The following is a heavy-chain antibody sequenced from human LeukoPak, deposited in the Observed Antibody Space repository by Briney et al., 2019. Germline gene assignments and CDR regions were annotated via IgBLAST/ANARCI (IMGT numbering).Heavy chain of an antibody. CDR2: ISSSSSYI. Sequence: GGSLRLSCAASGFTVSSYTMNWVRQAPGKGLEWVSSISSSSSYIYYADSVKGRFTISRDNAKNSLYLQMNSLRAEDTAVYYCARDTYDILTGYYKWAFWGQGTMVTVSS. V-gene: IGHV3-21*06. CDR3: ARDTYDILTGYYKWAF. D-gene: IGHD3-9*01. CDR1: GFTVSSYT. J-gene: IGHJ3*01.